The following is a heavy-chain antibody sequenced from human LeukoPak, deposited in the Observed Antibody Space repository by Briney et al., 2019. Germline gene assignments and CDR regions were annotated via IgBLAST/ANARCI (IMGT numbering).Heavy chain of an antibody. V-gene: IGHV3-9*01. CDR1: GFTFDDYA. D-gene: IGHD6-19*01. Sequence: GGSLRLSCAASGFTFDDYAMHWVRQAPGKGLEWVSGISWNSGSIGYADSVKGRFTISRDNAKNSLYLQMNGLRAEDTALYYCAKDPIRSGWSYYFDYWGQGTLVTVSS. CDR3: AKDPIRSGWSYYFDY. CDR2: ISWNSGSI. J-gene: IGHJ4*02.